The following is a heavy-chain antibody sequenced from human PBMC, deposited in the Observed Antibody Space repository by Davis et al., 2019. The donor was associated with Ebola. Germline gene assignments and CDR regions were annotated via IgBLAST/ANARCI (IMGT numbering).Heavy chain of an antibody. CDR1: GGSVSSGSYY. V-gene: IGHV4-61*01. D-gene: IGHD1-7*01. Sequence: SETLSLTCTVPGGSVSSGSYYWSWIRQPPGKGLEWIGYIYYSGSTNYNPSLKSRVTISVDTSKNQFSLKLSSVTAADTAVYYCAREGTNWYFDLWGRGTLVTVSS. J-gene: IGHJ2*01. CDR2: IYYSGST. CDR3: AREGTNWYFDL.